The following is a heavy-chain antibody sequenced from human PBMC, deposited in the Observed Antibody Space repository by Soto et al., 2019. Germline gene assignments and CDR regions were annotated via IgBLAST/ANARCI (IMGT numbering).Heavy chain of an antibody. CDR2: ISGSGGST. J-gene: IGHJ3*02. CDR1: GFTFSSSA. D-gene: IGHD2-15*01. CDR3: AKVGGDCSGGSCLLEAFDS. V-gene: IGHV3-23*01. Sequence: GGSLRLSCAASGFTFSSSAMGWVRQAPGKGLKWVSGISGSGGSTYYADSVKGRFTISRDNSKNILYLQMNSLRADDTAVYYCAKVGGDCSGGSCLLEAFDSWGQGTMVTVSS.